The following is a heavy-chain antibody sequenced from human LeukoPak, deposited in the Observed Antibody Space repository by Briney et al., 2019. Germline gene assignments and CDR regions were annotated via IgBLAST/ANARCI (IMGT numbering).Heavy chain of an antibody. CDR1: GFTFSSYA. D-gene: IGHD3-3*01. Sequence: SGGSLRLSCAASGFTFSSYAMSWVRQAPGKGLEWVSAISGSGGSTYYADSVKGRFTISRDNSKNTLYLQMNSLRAEDTAVYYCAKEGTIGDFWSGYYSEEYYYYYGMDVWGQGTTVTVSS. J-gene: IGHJ6*02. CDR2: ISGSGGST. V-gene: IGHV3-23*01. CDR3: AKEGTIGDFWSGYYSEEYYYYYGMDV.